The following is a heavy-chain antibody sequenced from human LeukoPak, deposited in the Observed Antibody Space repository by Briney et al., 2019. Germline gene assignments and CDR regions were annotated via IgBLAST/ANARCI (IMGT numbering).Heavy chain of an antibody. Sequence: PGGSLRLSCAASGFALRSYTVTWVRQAPGKGLEWVSSISSTSAYIYYAESVKGRFSISRDNVDNVVHLQMSSLRNEDTAFYYCARVAVAGPTGWFDFWGQGTPVTVSS. CDR2: ISSTSAYI. V-gene: IGHV3-21*01. CDR1: GFALRSYT. D-gene: IGHD6-19*01. CDR3: ARVAVAGPTGWFDF. J-gene: IGHJ5*01.